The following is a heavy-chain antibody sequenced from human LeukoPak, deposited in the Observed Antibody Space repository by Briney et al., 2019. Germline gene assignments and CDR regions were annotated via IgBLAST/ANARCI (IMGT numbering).Heavy chain of an antibody. J-gene: IGHJ4*02. D-gene: IGHD6-6*01. CDR2: ILKDGSDS. CDR3: ARDRDSSSHYFDY. Sequence: GGSLRLSCAASGFTFRSHGMHWVRQAPGKGLEWVGVILKDGSDSYYTDSVKGRFTLSRDNSKNTLYLQMNSLRAEDTAVYFCARDRDSSSHYFDYWGQGAPVTVSS. CDR1: GFTFRSHG. V-gene: IGHV3-33*05.